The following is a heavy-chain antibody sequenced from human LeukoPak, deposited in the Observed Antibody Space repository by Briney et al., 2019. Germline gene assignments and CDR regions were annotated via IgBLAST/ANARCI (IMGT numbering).Heavy chain of an antibody. Sequence: PGGSLRLSCAASGFTFSSYAMSWVRQAPGKGLEWVSAISGGGGTYYADSVQGRFTISRDRSKNTLSLQMNSLRDEDTAVYYCAGGTKWDVRPGDTSDLWGQGTMVTVAS. CDR1: GFTFSSYA. V-gene: IGHV3-23*01. CDR2: ISGGGGT. J-gene: IGHJ3*01. D-gene: IGHD1-26*01. CDR3: AGGTKWDVRPGDTSDL.